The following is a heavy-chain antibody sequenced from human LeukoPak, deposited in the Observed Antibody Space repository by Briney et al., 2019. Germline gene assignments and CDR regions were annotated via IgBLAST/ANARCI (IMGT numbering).Heavy chain of an antibody. V-gene: IGHV1-3*01. D-gene: IGHD5-18*01. J-gene: IGHJ4*02. Sequence: ASVKVSCKASGYTFTSYAMHWVRQAPGQRLEWMGWINAGNGNTKYSQEFQGRVIITRDTSIGTAYMELSRLRYDDTAVYYCARDMDTGPDLFDYWGQGTLVTVSS. CDR3: ARDMDTGPDLFDY. CDR1: GYTFTSYA. CDR2: INAGNGNT.